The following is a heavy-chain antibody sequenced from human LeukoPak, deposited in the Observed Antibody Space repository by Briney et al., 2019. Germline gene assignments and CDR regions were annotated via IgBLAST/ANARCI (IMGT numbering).Heavy chain of an antibody. CDR3: TKRVKYGGTWDHFAD. V-gene: IGHV3-23*01. J-gene: IGHJ4*02. Sequence: GGSLRLSCGASGFTFSDYAMNWVRQAPGKGLEWVSTVNADGGNTYYADSVKGRFTISRDNSKSTLILQMNSLRVEDTALYYCTKRVKYGGTWDHFADWGQGTLVTVSS. CDR1: GFTFSDYA. CDR2: VNADGGNT. D-gene: IGHD1-26*01.